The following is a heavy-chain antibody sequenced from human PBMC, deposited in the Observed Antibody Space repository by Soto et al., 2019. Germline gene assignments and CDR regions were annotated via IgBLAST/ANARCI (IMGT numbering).Heavy chain of an antibody. J-gene: IGHJ6*02. D-gene: IGHD3-9*01. CDR1: GVTIQCHC. CDR2: IKPNSGST. Sequence: SVQASCKDSGVTIQCHCLCWLRQAHGQGLEWMGWIKPNSGSTNYAQKLQGWVTMTRDTSISTAYMELSRLRSDDTDVYYCARGFRDYYILTGSDYYDYCYGMDVWGQGTTVTVSS. V-gene: IGHV1-2*04. CDR3: ARGFRDYYILTGSDYYDYCYGMDV.